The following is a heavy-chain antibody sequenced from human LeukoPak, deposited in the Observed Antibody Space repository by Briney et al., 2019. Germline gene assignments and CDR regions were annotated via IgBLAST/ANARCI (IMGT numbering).Heavy chain of an antibody. V-gene: IGHV4-39*01. D-gene: IGHD2-2*01. Sequence: SETLSLTCTVSGGSISSSSYYWGWIRQPPGKGLEWIGSIYYSGSTYYNPSLKSRVTISVDTSKNQFSLKLSSVTAADTAVYYCARLSLLPVWGKSIPVPAAIGWYAFDIWGQGTMVTVSS. J-gene: IGHJ3*02. CDR2: IYYSGST. CDR3: ARLSLLPVWGKSIPVPAAIGWYAFDI. CDR1: GGSISSSSYY.